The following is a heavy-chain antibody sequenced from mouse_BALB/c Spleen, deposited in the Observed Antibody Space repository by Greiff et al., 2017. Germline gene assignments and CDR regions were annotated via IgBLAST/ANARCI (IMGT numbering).Heavy chain of an antibody. CDR3: ARDPEGFAY. J-gene: IGHJ3*01. V-gene: IGHV3-6*02. CDR2: ISYDGSN. Sequence: ESGPGLVKPSQSLSLTCSVTGYSITSGYYWNWIRQFPGNKLEWMGYISYDGSNNYNPSLKNRISITRDTSKNQFFLKLNSVTTEDTATYYCARDPEGFAYWGQGTLVTVSA. CDR1: GYSITSGYY.